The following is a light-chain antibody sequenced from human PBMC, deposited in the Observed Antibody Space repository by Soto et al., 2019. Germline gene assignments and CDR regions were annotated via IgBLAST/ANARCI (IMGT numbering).Light chain of an antibody. CDR3: QQYNNWPSIT. CDR1: QSVRAY. Sequence: DIVLPPSPCTLSLSPGGRATLSCRASQSVRAYLARYHPKPGQAPRLLIYDASNRAAGVPARFSGSGSGTEFTLTISSLQSEDFAVYYCQQYNNWPSITFGQGTRLEIK. V-gene: IGKV3D-15*01. J-gene: IGKJ5*01. CDR2: DAS.